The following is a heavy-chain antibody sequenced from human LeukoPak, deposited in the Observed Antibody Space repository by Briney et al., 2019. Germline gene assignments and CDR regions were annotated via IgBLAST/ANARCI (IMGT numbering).Heavy chain of an antibody. CDR1: GLTFNTYS. Sequence: GGSLRLSCAASGLTFNTYSMNWVRQAPGKGLEWVSSISSSSSYIYYADSVKGRFTISRDNARKSLYLQMNSLRVEDTAVYYCARDSDLHCSGGSCTNFDYWGQGTLVTVSS. CDR3: ARDSDLHCSGGSCTNFDY. D-gene: IGHD2-15*01. J-gene: IGHJ4*02. V-gene: IGHV3-21*01. CDR2: ISSSSSYI.